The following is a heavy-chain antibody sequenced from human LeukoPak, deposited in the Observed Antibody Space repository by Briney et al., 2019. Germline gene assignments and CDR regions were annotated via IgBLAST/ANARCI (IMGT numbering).Heavy chain of an antibody. CDR2: IIPILGIA. CDR3: AYSSSSGGLVDY. J-gene: IGHJ4*02. V-gene: IGHV1-69*04. Sequence: ASVKVSCKASGGTFSSYAISWVRQAPGQGLEWMGRIIPILGIANYAQKFQGRVTITADKSTSTAYMELSSLRSEDTAVYYCAYSSSSGGLVDYWGQGTLVTVSS. D-gene: IGHD6-6*01. CDR1: GGTFSSYA.